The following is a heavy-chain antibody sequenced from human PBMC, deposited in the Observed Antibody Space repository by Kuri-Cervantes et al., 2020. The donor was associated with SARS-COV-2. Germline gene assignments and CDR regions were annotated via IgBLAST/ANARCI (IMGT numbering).Heavy chain of an antibody. Sequence: SETLSLTCAFYGESFSGYYWNWIRQSPGKGLEWIGEVNHRGSTNYNPSLKSRVTISVDTSKNQFSLKLSSVTAADTAVYYCARDWALWFGELFGDFYYFDYWGQGTLVTVSS. J-gene: IGHJ4*02. CDR3: ARDWALWFGELFGDFYYFDY. D-gene: IGHD3-10*01. V-gene: IGHV4-34*01. CDR2: VNHRGST. CDR1: GESFSGYY.